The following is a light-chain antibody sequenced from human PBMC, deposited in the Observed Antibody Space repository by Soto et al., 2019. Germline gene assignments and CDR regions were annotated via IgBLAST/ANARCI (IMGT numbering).Light chain of an antibody. CDR1: SSDVGDNNY. V-gene: IGLV2-14*01. J-gene: IGLJ1*01. CDR2: EVN. CDR3: GSFTSTSTLYV. Sequence: QSALSQLASVSASPGQSITISCSGTSSDVGDNNYVSWYQQHPGKAPKLIIYEVNNRPSGVSNRFSGSKSGNTASLSISGLQAEDEADYYCGSFTSTSTLYVFGTGTKVTVL.